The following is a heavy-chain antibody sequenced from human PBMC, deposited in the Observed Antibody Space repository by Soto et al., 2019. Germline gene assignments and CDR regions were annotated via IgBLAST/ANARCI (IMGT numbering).Heavy chain of an antibody. CDR3: ARGYGRNFDY. D-gene: IGHD5-18*01. CDR2: ISYSGST. CDR1: GGSISSGGYY. Sequence: SETLSLTCTVSGGSISSGGYYWSWIRQHPGKGLEWIGYISYSGSTYYNTSLESRVTISVNTSKNQFSLKLSSVTAADTAVYYCARGYGRNFDYWGQGTLVTVSS. J-gene: IGHJ4*02. V-gene: IGHV4-31*03.